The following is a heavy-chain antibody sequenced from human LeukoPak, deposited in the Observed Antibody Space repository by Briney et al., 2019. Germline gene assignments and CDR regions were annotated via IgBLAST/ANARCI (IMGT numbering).Heavy chain of an antibody. CDR3: ARDTVTTGWFDP. V-gene: IGHV4-30-4*08. D-gene: IGHD4-11*01. CDR2: IYYSGST. J-gene: IGHJ5*02. CDR1: GGSISSGDYY. Sequence: SETLSLTCAVSGGSISSGDYYWSWIRQPPGKGLEWIGYIYYSGSTYYNPSLKSRVTISVDTSKNQFSLKLSSVTAADTAVYYCARDTVTTGWFDPWGQGTLVTVSS.